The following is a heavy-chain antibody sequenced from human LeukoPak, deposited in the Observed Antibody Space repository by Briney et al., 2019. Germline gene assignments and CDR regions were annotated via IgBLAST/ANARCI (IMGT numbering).Heavy chain of an antibody. D-gene: IGHD3-22*01. CDR3: AKARGTVVPPFDY. V-gene: IGHV3-23*01. J-gene: IGHJ4*02. CDR1: GFTFSNYG. CDR2: ISGSGGST. Sequence: SGGSLRLSCSASGFTFSNYGMNWVRQAPGKGLEWVSSISGSGGSTYYADSVKGRFTVSRDNSKNTLYLQMNSLRAEDTAVYYCAKARGTVVPPFDYWGQGTLATVSS.